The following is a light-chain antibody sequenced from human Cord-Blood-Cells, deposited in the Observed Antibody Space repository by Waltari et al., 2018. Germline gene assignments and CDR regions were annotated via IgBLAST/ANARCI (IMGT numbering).Light chain of an antibody. Sequence: VMTQSPDSLAVSLGERATINCKSSQSVLYSSNNKNYLAWYQQKPGQPPKLLIYWASTRESGVPDRFSGSGSGTDFTLTISSLQAEDVAVYYCQQYYSTPYTFGQGTKLEIK. CDR2: WAS. V-gene: IGKV4-1*01. CDR3: QQYYSTPYT. J-gene: IGKJ2*01. CDR1: QSVLYSSNNKNY.